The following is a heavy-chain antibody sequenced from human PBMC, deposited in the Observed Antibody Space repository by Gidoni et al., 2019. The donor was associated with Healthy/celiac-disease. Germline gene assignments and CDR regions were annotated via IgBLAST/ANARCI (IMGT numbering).Heavy chain of an antibody. D-gene: IGHD3-3*01. J-gene: IGHJ4*02. Sequence: QVQLVESGGGLVTPGGSLRLSCPASGFPFSDYYMSWIRQAPGKGLEWVSYSSSSSSYTNDADAVKGRFTISRDNAKNSLYLQMNSLRAEDTAVYYCARGGIFGVVSDYWGQGTLVTVSS. V-gene: IGHV3-11*06. CDR1: GFPFSDYY. CDR2: SSSSSSYT. CDR3: ARGGIFGVVSDY.